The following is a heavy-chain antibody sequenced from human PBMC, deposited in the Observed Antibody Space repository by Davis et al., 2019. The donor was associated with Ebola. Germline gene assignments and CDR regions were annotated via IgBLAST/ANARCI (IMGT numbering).Heavy chain of an antibody. J-gene: IGHJ5*01. CDR2: INPSGGST. Sequence: ASVKVSCKASGYIFTSYYMHWVRQAPGQGLEWMGVINPSGGSTTYAQKFQGRVTMTRDTSTSTVYMELSSLRSGDTADYYCARSLKMATVGSWFESWGQGTLVTVSS. D-gene: IGHD3-10*01. V-gene: IGHV1-46*01. CDR1: GYIFTSYY. CDR3: ARSLKMATVGSWFES.